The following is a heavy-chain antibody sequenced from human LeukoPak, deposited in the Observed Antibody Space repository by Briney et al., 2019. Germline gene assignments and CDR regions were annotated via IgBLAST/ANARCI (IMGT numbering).Heavy chain of an antibody. Sequence: PSETLSLTCPVSGGSISSYYWSWIRQPPGKGLEWIGYIYYSGSTNYNPSLKSRVTISVDRTKTQCSRELSSVTAADTAVYYCARGQLNNLWGWPYGYWGQGTPVTLSS. CDR3: ARGQLNNLWGWPYGY. CDR1: GGSISSYY. D-gene: IGHD2-21*01. J-gene: IGHJ4*02. CDR2: IYYSGST. V-gene: IGHV4-59*01.